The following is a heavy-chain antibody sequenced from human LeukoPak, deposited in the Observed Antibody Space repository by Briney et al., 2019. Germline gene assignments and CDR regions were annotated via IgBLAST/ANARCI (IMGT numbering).Heavy chain of an antibody. CDR2: INHSGST. D-gene: IGHD3-22*01. CDR3: ARSMGYDSSGYYGVFDY. Sequence: PSETLSLTCAVYGVSFSGYYWSWIRQPPGKGLEWIGEINHSGSTNYNPSLKSRVTISVDTSKNQFSLKLSSVTAADTAVYYCARSMGYDSSGYYGVFDYWGQGTLVTVSS. J-gene: IGHJ4*02. CDR1: GVSFSGYY. V-gene: IGHV4-34*01.